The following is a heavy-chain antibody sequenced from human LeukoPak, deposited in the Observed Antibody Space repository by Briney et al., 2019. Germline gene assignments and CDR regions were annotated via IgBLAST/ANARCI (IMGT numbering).Heavy chain of an antibody. V-gene: IGHV3-23*01. CDR2: ISGSGGST. Sequence: PGGSLRLSCAASGFTFSSYAMSWVRQAPGKGLEWVSAISGSGGSTYYAGSVKGRFTISRDNSKNSLYLQMNSLRAEDTAVYYCARGSFGGVIGPLYYFDYWGQGTLVTVSS. CDR1: GFTFSSYA. J-gene: IGHJ4*02. D-gene: IGHD3-16*02. CDR3: ARGSFGGVIGPLYYFDY.